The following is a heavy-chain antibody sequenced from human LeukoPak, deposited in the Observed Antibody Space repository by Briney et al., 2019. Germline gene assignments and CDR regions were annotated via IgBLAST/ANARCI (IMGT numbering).Heavy chain of an antibody. D-gene: IGHD3-10*01. Sequence: TGGSLRLSCSASRFTFSSYAMHWVRQAPGKGLEYASAISSNGGSTYYADSVKGRFTISRDNSKNTLYLQMSSLRAEDTAVYYCVKDKGSGSSYYYYYDMDVWGKGTTVTVSS. CDR3: VKDKGSGSSYYYYYDMDV. V-gene: IGHV3-64D*06. CDR2: ISSNGGST. J-gene: IGHJ6*04. CDR1: RFTFSSYA.